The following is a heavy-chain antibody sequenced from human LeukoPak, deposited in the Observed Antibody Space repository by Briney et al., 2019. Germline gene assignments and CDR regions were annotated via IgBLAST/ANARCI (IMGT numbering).Heavy chain of an antibody. D-gene: IGHD4-17*01. CDR2: ISYDGSNK. V-gene: IGHV3-30*18. Sequence: GGSLRLSCAASGFTFSSYGMHWVRQAPGKGLEWVAVISYDGSNKYYADSVKGRFTISRDNSRNTLYLQMNSLRAEDTAVYYCAKPPSFYGDRYYFDYWGQGTLVTVSS. CDR1: GFTFSSYG. CDR3: AKPPSFYGDRYYFDY. J-gene: IGHJ4*02.